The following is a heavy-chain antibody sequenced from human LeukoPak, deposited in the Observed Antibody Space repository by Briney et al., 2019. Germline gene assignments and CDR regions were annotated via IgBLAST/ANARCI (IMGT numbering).Heavy chain of an antibody. J-gene: IGHJ4*02. V-gene: IGHV4-39*01. Sequence: SETLSLTCTVSGGSIISTSYYWGWIRQPPGERPEWIGNIYYSGTSYYNPSLKSRGTISVDSSKNQVSLKLTSVTAADTAVYYCARILILSTGWTPSDYWGQGAVVTVSS. CDR2: IYYSGTS. CDR1: GGSIISTSYY. D-gene: IGHD3/OR15-3a*01. CDR3: ARILILSTGWTPSDY.